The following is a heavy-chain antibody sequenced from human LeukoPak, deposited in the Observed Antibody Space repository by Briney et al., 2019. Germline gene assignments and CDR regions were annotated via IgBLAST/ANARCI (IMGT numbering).Heavy chain of an antibody. CDR2: LVVGSGNT. D-gene: IGHD3-22*01. Sequence: ASVKVSCKASGFTFTSSVMQRVRQARGQRLGWRGWLVVGSGNTNYAQKFQERVTITRDMSTSTAYMELSSLRSEDTAVYYCAAGQIRSGYFQSPLGYMDVWGKGTTVTVSS. CDR1: GFTFTSSV. V-gene: IGHV1-58*02. CDR3: AAGQIRSGYFQSPLGYMDV. J-gene: IGHJ6*03.